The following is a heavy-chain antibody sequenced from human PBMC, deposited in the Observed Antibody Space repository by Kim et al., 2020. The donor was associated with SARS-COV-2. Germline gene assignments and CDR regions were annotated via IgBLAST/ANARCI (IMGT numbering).Heavy chain of an antibody. J-gene: IGHJ4*02. CDR1: GYTFTSYA. CDR3: ASGYYYDSSGNLGRDYFDY. CDR2: INAGNGNT. V-gene: IGHV1-3*01. Sequence: ASVKVSCKASGYTFTSYAMHWVRQAPGQRLEWMGWINAGNGNTKYSQKFQGRVTITRDTSASTAYMELSSLRSEDTAVYYCASGYYYDSSGNLGRDYFDYWGQGTLVTVSS. D-gene: IGHD3-22*01.